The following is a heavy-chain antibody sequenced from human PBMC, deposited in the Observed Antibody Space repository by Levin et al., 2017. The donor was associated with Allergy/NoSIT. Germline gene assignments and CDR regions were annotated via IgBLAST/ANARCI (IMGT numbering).Heavy chain of an antibody. CDR3: AKDVVFGTSSWALDY. CDR2: ISYDGNDK. D-gene: IGHD6-13*01. V-gene: IGHV3-30*18. CDR1: GFSFRSFG. Sequence: GESLKISCAASGFSFRSFGMHWVRQAPGKGLEWVAVISYDGNDKYYADSVKGRFTISRDNPKNTLYLQMNSLRTEDTAVYYCAKDVVFGTSSWALDYWGQGTLATVSS. J-gene: IGHJ4*02.